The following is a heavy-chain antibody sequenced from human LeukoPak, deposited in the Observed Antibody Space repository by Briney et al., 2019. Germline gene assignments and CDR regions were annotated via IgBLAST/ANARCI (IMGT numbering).Heavy chain of an antibody. CDR1: GFTFSSYW. J-gene: IGHJ4*02. V-gene: IGHV3-7*01. D-gene: IGHD1-26*01. CDR3: ARDTRTFDY. Sequence: GGSLRLSCAASGFTFSSYWMHWIRQAPGKGLEWVANIKQDGSEKYYVDSVKGRFTISRDNAKNSLFLQMNSLRAEDTAVYHCARDTRTFDYWGQGTLVTVSS. CDR2: IKQDGSEK.